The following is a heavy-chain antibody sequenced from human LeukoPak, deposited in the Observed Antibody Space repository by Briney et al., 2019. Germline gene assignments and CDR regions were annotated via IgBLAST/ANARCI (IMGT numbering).Heavy chain of an antibody. CDR1: GGSFSGYY. V-gene: IGHV4-34*01. CDR2: INHSGST. CDR3: ARGLVGYSSGWYGGGGFQH. J-gene: IGHJ1*01. Sequence: SETLSLTCAVYGGSFSGYYWSWIRQPPGKGLEWIGEINHSGSTNYNPSLKSRVTISVDTSKNQFSLKLSSLTAADTAVYYCARGLVGYSSGWYGGGGFQHWGQGTLVTVSS. D-gene: IGHD6-19*01.